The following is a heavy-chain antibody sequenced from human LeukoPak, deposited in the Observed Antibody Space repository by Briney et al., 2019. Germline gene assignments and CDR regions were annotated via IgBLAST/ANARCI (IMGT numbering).Heavy chain of an antibody. CDR3: ARDTRDPGSYYYYYGMDV. Sequence: GGSLRLSCAASGFTFSSYGMHWVRQAPGKGLEWVAVIWYDGSNKYYADSVKGRFTISRDNSKYTLYLQMNSLRAEDTAVYYCARDTRDPGSYYYYYGMDVWGQGTTVTVSS. J-gene: IGHJ6*02. CDR2: IWYDGSNK. CDR1: GFTFSSYG. D-gene: IGHD1-1*01. V-gene: IGHV3-33*01.